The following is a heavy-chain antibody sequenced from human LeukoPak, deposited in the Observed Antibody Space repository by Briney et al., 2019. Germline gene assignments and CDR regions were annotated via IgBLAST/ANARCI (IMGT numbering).Heavy chain of an antibody. D-gene: IGHD3-10*01. CDR2: IRYDGSNK. Sequence: PGGSLRLSCAACGFTFSSYGMHWVRQAPGKGLEWVAFIRYDGSNKYYADSVKGRFTISRDNSKNTLYLQMNSLRAEDTAVYYCAKDPDYYGSGSSIDYWGQGTLVTVSS. V-gene: IGHV3-30*02. J-gene: IGHJ4*02. CDR3: AKDPDYYGSGSSIDY. CDR1: GFTFSSYG.